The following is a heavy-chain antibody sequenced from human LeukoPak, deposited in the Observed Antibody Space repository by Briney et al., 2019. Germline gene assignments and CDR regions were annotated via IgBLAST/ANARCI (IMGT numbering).Heavy chain of an antibody. CDR3: ARQVDSSMALPDH. CDR1: GYTFTTYG. Sequence: GASVKVSCRASGYTFTTYGLTWVRQAPGQGLEGMGWISAYNGITNYAQKFQGRVTMTTDTSTSTGYMELRSLRSDDTAVYYCARQVDSSMALPDHWGQGTLVTVSS. V-gene: IGHV1-18*01. J-gene: IGHJ4*02. D-gene: IGHD3-22*01. CDR2: ISAYNGIT.